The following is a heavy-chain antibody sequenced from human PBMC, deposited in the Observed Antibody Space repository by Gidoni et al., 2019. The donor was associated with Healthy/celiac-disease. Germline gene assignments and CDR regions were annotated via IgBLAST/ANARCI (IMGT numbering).Heavy chain of an antibody. CDR1: GFTFSSYA. V-gene: IGHV3-30-3*01. CDR3: ARDYDSSGWAPGELNAFDI. J-gene: IGHJ3*02. CDR2: ISYDGSNK. Sequence: QVQLVESGGGVVQPGRSLRLSCAASGFTFSSYAMHWVRQAPGKGLEWVAVISYDGSNKYYADSVKGRFTISRDNSKNTLYLQMNSLRAEDTAVYYCARDYDSSGWAPGELNAFDIWGQGTMVTVSS. D-gene: IGHD6-19*01.